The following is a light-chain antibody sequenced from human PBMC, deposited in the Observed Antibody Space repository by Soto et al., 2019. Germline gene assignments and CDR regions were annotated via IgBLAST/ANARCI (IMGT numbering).Light chain of an antibody. CDR2: EAS. Sequence: GDRVSIPCRASQDISSVVSWYQQKPGKAPNLLIYEASSLESGVPSRFSVSGSGTDFTLTSSRLQHADFATYDGQQLNEFTITFGQGTRLEI. CDR3: QQLNEFTIT. J-gene: IGKJ5*01. V-gene: IGKV1-13*02. CDR1: QDISSV.